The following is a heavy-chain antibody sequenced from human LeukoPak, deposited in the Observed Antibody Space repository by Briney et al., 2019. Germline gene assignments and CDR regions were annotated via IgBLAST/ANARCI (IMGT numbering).Heavy chain of an antibody. CDR2: IDWDDDK. CDR3: ARMGAGLTD. Sequence: SSPTLVNPTQTLTLTCTFSGFSLSTSGMRVSWIRQPPGKALEWLTRIDWDDDKFYSTSLKTRLTISKDTSKNQVVLTMTNMDPVDTATYYCARMGAGLTDWGQGTLVSLSS. D-gene: IGHD7-27*01. CDR1: GFSLSTSGMR. J-gene: IGHJ4*02. V-gene: IGHV2-70*04.